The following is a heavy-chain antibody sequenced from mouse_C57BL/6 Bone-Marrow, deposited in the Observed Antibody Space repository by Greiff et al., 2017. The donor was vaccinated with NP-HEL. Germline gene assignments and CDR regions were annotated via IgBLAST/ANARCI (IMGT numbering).Heavy chain of an antibody. CDR3: VRHGDYFDY. CDR2: IRSKSNNYAT. J-gene: IGHJ2*01. CDR1: GFSFNTYA. V-gene: IGHV10-1*01. Sequence: EVKLVESGGGLVQPKGSLKLSCAASGFSFNTYAMNWVRQAPGKGLEWVARIRSKSNNYATYYADSVKDRFTISRDDSGSMLYLQMNNLKTEDTAMYYCVRHGDYFDYWGQGTTLTVSS.